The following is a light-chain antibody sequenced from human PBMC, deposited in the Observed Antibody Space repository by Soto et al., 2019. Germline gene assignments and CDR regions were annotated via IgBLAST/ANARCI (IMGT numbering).Light chain of an antibody. Sequence: SVLTQPPSVSGAPGQRVTISFTGSSSNIGAGYDVHWYQQLPGTATKLLIYGNDNRPSGVPGRFSGSKSGTSASLAITWLQSEYEADYYCQSYDSSLSGYVFGTGTKVTVL. CDR1: SSNIGAGYD. CDR3: QSYDSSLSGYV. V-gene: IGLV1-40*01. CDR2: GND. J-gene: IGLJ1*01.